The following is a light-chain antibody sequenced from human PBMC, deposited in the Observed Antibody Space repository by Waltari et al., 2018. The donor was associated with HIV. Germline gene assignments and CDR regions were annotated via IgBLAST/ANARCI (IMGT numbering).Light chain of an antibody. Sequence: EIVMTQSQATLSVSPGDRATLSGRASQSVSSNLAWYQQKPVQAPRLLIYGASTRATGIPARFSGSGSGTEFTLTISSLQSEDFAVYYCQQYNNWPPWTFGQGTKVEIK. CDR3: QQYNNWPPWT. CDR2: GAS. J-gene: IGKJ1*01. V-gene: IGKV3-15*01. CDR1: QSVSSN.